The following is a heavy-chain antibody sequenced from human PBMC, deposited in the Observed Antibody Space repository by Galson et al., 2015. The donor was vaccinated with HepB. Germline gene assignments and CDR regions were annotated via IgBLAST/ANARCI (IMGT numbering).Heavy chain of an antibody. CDR3: ARKWIQRVSTKQSDFYYYFDV. D-gene: IGHD5-12*01. J-gene: IGHJ6*03. V-gene: IGHV4-34*01. CDR1: AGSSGDYY. Sequence: SETLSLTCTVSAGSSGDYYWNWIRQPPGKGLEWIGEINPSGATSYNPSLKSRVTMSADTSKKQFSLNVHSVSAADTAVYFCARKWIQRVSTKQSDFYYYFDVWDKGTTVTV. CDR2: INPSGAT.